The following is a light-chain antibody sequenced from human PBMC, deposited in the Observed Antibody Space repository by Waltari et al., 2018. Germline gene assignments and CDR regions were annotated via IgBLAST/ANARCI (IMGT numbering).Light chain of an antibody. CDR3: HQYASSPWT. J-gene: IGKJ1*01. V-gene: IGKV4-1*01. CDR1: QSVLYSGNNKNY. CDR2: WAS. Sequence: DIVMTQSPDSLAVSLGERATINFKSSQSVLYSGNNKNYLAWYQQKPGQPPKLLIYWASARESGVPDRFSGSGSGTDFTLTITSLQAEDVAVYYCHQYASSPWTFGQGTKVEI.